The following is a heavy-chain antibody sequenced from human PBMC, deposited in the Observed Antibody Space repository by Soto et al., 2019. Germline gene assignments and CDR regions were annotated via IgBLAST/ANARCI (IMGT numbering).Heavy chain of an antibody. D-gene: IGHD2-2*01. CDR1: GGSISSSSYY. V-gene: IGHV4-39*01. CDR2: IYYSGST. J-gene: IGHJ6*02. Sequence: QLLESGPGLVKPSETLSLTCTVSGGSISSSSYYWGWIRQPPGKGLEWIGSIYYSGSTYYNPSLKSRVTISVDTSKNQFSLKLSSVTAADTAVYYCARQRPAGANYYYYGMDVWGQGTTVTVSS. CDR3: ARQRPAGANYYYYGMDV.